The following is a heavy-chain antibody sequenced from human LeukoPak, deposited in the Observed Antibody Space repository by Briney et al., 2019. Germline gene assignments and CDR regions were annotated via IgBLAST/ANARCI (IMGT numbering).Heavy chain of an antibody. CDR3: LRWLQLGWFDP. Sequence: PSETLSLTCTVSGGSISSHYWSWIRQPPGKGLEWIGYIYYSGSTNYNPSLKSRVTISVDTSKNQFSLKLSSVTAADTAVYYCLRWLQLGWFDPWGQATLVTVSS. D-gene: IGHD5-24*01. V-gene: IGHV4-59*11. CDR2: IYYSGST. CDR1: GGSISSHY. J-gene: IGHJ5*02.